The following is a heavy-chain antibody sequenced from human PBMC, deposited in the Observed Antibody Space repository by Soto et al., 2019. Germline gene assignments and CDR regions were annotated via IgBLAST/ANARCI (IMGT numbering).Heavy chain of an antibody. Sequence: ASVKVSCTASGYTFTSYYMHWVRQDPGRGLEWRGVIKPRSGSTGCAHKCQGRATKIRDTATSTVYMELSKLIAEDTAGYYGARVWTEYFDFWGQGTLVTGS. CDR1: GYTFTSYY. D-gene: IGHD2-21*01. J-gene: IGHJ4*02. CDR2: IKPRSGST. V-gene: IGHV1-46*01. CDR3: ARVWTEYFDF.